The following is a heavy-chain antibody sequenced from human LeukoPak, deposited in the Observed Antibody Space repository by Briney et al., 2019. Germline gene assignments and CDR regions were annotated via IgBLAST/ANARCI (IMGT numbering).Heavy chain of an antibody. Sequence: ASVKVSCKASGGTFSSYAISWVRQAPGQGLKWMGGIIPIFGTANYAQKFQGRVTITADESTSTAYMELSSLRSEDTAVYYCARGGVVPAVRGYFDYWGQGTLVTVSS. CDR3: ARGGVVPAVRGYFDY. D-gene: IGHD2-2*01. CDR2: IIPIFGTA. V-gene: IGHV1-69*13. J-gene: IGHJ4*02. CDR1: GGTFSSYA.